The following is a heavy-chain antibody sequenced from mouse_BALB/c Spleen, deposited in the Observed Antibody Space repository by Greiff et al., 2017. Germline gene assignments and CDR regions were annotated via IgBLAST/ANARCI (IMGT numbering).Heavy chain of an antibody. Sequence: QVQLKQSGPGLVAPSQSLSITCTVSGFSLTSYDISWIRQPPGKGLEWLGVIWTGGGTNYNSAFMSRLSISKDNSKSQVFLKMNSLQTDDTAIYYCVRIQDYWGQGTSVTVSS. CDR3: VRIQDY. V-gene: IGHV2-9-2*01. J-gene: IGHJ4*01. CDR1: GFSLTSYD. CDR2: IWTGGGT.